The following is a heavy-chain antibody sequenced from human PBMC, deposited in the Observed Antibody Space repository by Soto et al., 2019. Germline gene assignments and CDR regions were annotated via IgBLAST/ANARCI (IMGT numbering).Heavy chain of an antibody. D-gene: IGHD6-19*01. J-gene: IGHJ2*01. V-gene: IGHV1-69*01. CDR3: ARDVWGSGWYGDWYFDL. Sequence: QVQLVQSGAEVKKPGSSVKVSCKASGGTFSSYAISWVRQAPGQGLEWMGGIIPIFGTANYAQKFQGRVTNTADESTSTAYMELSSLRSEDTAVYYCARDVWGSGWYGDWYFDLWGRGTLVTVSS. CDR2: IIPIFGTA. CDR1: GGTFSSYA.